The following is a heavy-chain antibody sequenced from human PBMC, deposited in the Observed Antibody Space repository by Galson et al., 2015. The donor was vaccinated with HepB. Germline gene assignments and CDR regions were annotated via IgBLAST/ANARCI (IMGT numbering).Heavy chain of an antibody. V-gene: IGHV3-73*01. Sequence: SLSLSCEASGFTFSGSAIHWVRQASGKGPEWVGRIRSNASDKATAYAASLKGRFTISRDDSKNTAYLHMNSLKTEATAVYYCLRLGDLSGYSSSWGQGTLVTVSS. CDR3: LRLGDLSGYSSS. D-gene: IGHD6-13*01. CDR1: GFTFSGSA. CDR2: IRSNASDKAT. J-gene: IGHJ4*02.